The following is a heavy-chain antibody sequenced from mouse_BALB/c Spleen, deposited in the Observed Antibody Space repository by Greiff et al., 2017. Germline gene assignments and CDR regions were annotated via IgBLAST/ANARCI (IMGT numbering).Heavy chain of an antibody. D-gene: IGHD2-4*01. V-gene: IGHV5-6*01. CDR1: GFTFSSYG. J-gene: IGHJ4*01. Sequence: EVMLVESGGDLVKPGGSLKLSCAASGFTFSSYGMSWVRQTPDKRLEWVATISSGGSYTYYPDSVKGRFTISRDNAKNTLYLQMSSLKSEDTAMYYCARVYYDYDVAMDYWGQGTSVTVSS. CDR2: ISSGGSYT. CDR3: ARVYYDYDVAMDY.